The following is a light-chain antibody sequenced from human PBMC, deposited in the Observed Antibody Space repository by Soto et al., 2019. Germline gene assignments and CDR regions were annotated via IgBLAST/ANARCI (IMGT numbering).Light chain of an antibody. CDR3: SSYTSSSNV. CDR1: SSDVGGYNY. V-gene: IGLV2-14*01. CDR2: DVS. J-gene: IGLJ1*01. Sequence: QSALTQPASVSGSPGQSSTISCTGTSSDVGGYNYVSWYQQHPGKAPKLMIYDVSNRPSGVSNRFSGSKSGNTASLTISGLQAEDEADYYRSSYTSSSNVFGTGTKLTVL.